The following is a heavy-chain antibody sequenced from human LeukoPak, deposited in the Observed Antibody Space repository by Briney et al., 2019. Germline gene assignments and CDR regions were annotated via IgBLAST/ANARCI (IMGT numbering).Heavy chain of an antibody. CDR3: ARGDYYDSSGYHY. CDR2: TYPGDSDT. CDR1: GSIFTSCW. V-gene: IGHV5-51*01. Sequence: GASLQICCQGSGSIFTSCWIGGGRQLPGKGGEWMGITYPGDSDTRYSPSFQGQVTISADKSISTAYLQWSSLKASDTAMYYCARGDYYDSSGYHYWGQGTLVTVSS. J-gene: IGHJ1*01. D-gene: IGHD3-22*01.